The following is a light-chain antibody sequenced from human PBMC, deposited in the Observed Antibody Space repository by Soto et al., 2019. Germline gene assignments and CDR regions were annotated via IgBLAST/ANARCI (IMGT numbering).Light chain of an antibody. V-gene: IGKV3-11*01. CDR3: HQRSNSWT. J-gene: IGKJ1*01. CDR2: DAS. CDR1: QSVSSY. Sequence: EIVLTQSPATLSLSPGERAILSCRASQSVSSYLAWYQQKPGQAPRLLIYDASNRATGIPARFSGSGSGTDFTLTISSLEPEDFAVYYCHQRSNSWTFGQGTKVEIK.